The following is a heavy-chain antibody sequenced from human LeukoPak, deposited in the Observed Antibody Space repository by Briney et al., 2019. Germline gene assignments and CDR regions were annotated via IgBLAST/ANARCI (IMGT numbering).Heavy chain of an antibody. V-gene: IGHV4-59*11. CDR2: IFHSGLT. J-gene: IGHJ4*02. CDR1: GGSISPHY. D-gene: IGHD4-17*01. Sequence: PSETLSLTCTVSGGSISPHYWTWIRQTPGKGLEWIGYIFHSGLTNYNSALRSRVTLSVDTARNQLSLELTSVNAADTAVYYCTREVSTVTFDYWGQGAMVTDSS. CDR3: TREVSTVTFDY.